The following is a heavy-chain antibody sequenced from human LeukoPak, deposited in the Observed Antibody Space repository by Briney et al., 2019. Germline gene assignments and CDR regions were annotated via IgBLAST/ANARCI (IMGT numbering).Heavy chain of an antibody. V-gene: IGHV3-13*01. CDR1: GFTFSDYD. J-gene: IGHJ4*02. Sequence: GGSLRLSCAASGFTFSDYDMHWVRQATGKGLEWVSAIGTAGDTYYTGSVKGRFTISRENAKNSLYLQMNSLRAGDTAVYYCARVAKERVGGVYYFDYWGQRTMVTVSS. CDR2: IGTAGDT. CDR3: ARVAKERVGGVYYFDY. D-gene: IGHD1-1*01.